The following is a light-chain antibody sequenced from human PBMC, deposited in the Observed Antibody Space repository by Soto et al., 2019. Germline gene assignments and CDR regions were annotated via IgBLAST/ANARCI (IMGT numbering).Light chain of an antibody. V-gene: IGLV2-14*01. CDR2: DVS. CDR1: SSDVGGYNY. J-gene: IGLJ2*01. Sequence: QSALTQPASVSGSPGQSITISCTGTSSDVGGYNYVSWYQQHPGKAPKLMIYDVSNRPSGVSNRFSGSKSGNTASLTISGLQAEDEADYYCSSYTSSSRCVFGGETKVTVL. CDR3: SSYTSSSRCV.